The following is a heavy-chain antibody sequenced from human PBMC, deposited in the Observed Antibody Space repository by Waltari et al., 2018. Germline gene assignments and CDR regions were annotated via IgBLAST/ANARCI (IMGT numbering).Heavy chain of an antibody. CDR3: ARGAAYSRFDY. CDR2: ISGSGGNT. V-gene: IGHV3-23*04. D-gene: IGHD5-18*01. J-gene: IGHJ4*02. CDR1: GFTFSSYG. Sequence: EVQLVESGGGLVQPGGSLRLSCAASGFTFSSYGMNWVRQAAGEGLEVGSGISGSGGNTYYADAVKGRFTISRDNSKSTLSLQMNSVRADDTAVYYCARGAAYSRFDYWGQGTLVIVSS.